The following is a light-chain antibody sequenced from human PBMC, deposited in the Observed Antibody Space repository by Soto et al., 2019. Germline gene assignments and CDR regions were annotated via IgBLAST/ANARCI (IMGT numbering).Light chain of an antibody. V-gene: IGLV2-14*01. CDR2: EVS. J-gene: IGLJ1*01. Sequence: QSVLTQPASASESPGQSITISCTGTNSDVGGYNYVSWYQQHPGKAPKLMIFEVSRRPSGVSNRFSGSKSGNTASLTISGLQTEDEADYYCSSYTSRSIYVFGTGTKVTVL. CDR3: SSYTSRSIYV. CDR1: NSDVGGYNY.